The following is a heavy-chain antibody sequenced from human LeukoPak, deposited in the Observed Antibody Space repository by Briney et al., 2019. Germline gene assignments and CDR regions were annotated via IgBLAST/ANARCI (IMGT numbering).Heavy chain of an antibody. V-gene: IGHV4-4*07. CDR2: IYTSGST. D-gene: IGHD2-2*01. CDR1: GGSISSYY. J-gene: IGHJ6*03. Sequence: SETLSLTCTVSGGSISSYYWSWIRQPAGKGLEWIGRIYTSGSTNYNPSLKSRVTMSVDTSKNQFSLKLSSVTAADTAVYYCARDRAQILPAVMFYYYMDVWGKGTTVTVSS. CDR3: ARDRAQILPAVMFYYYMDV.